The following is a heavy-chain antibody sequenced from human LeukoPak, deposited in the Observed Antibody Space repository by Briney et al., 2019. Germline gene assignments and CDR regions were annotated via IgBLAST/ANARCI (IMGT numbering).Heavy chain of an antibody. J-gene: IGHJ6*02. CDR2: ISGSGGST. D-gene: IGHD5-24*01. Sequence: GGSLRLSCAASGYTFSSYAMNWVRQAPGKGLEGVSAISGSGGSTYYADSVKGRFTISRDNAKNTLHLQMNSLRAEDTAVYYCAKDSERGPSPYYYGMDVWGQGTAVTVS. CDR1: GYTFSSYA. V-gene: IGHV3-23*01. CDR3: AKDSERGPSPYYYGMDV.